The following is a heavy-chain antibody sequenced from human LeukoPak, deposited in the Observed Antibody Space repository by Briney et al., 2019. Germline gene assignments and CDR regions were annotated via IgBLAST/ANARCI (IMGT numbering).Heavy chain of an antibody. CDR2: ISSGSSAI. J-gene: IGHJ4*02. Sequence: GGSLRLSCAASGFTFSSYNMNWVRQAPGKGLEWVSYISSGSSAIYYSDSVKGRFTISRDNAKNSLYLQMNSLRAEDTAVYYCARDYGMATIRMDFWGQGTLVTVSS. V-gene: IGHV3-48*01. CDR3: ARDYGMATIRMDF. D-gene: IGHD5-24*01. CDR1: GFTFSSYN.